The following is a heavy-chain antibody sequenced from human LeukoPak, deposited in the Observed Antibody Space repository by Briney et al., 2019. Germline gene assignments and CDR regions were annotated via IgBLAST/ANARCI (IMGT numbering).Heavy chain of an antibody. Sequence: SETLSLTCTVSGGSISSISYYWDWIRQPPGKGLEWIGSIYYGGSTYYNPSLKSRLTISVDTSKNQFSLKLSSVTAADTAVYYCASVDFWSGYYRRNWFDPWGQGTLVTVSS. V-gene: IGHV4-39*01. CDR1: GGSISSISYY. D-gene: IGHD3-3*01. J-gene: IGHJ5*02. CDR3: ASVDFWSGYYRRNWFDP. CDR2: IYYGGST.